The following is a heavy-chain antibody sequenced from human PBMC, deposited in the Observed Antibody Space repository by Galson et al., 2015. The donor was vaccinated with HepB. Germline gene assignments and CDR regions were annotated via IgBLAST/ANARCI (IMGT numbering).Heavy chain of an antibody. V-gene: IGHV1-18*04. CDR2: ISVYNGNT. CDR1: GYSFTSYG. D-gene: IGHD4-11*01. Sequence: SVKVSCKASGYSFTSYGFTWVRQALGQGLEWMGWISVYNGNTNYAQKLQGRVTMTTDTSTSTAYMELRSLRSDDTAVYYCARDTVPRGLDPWGQGTLVTVSS. CDR3: ARDTVPRGLDP. J-gene: IGHJ5*02.